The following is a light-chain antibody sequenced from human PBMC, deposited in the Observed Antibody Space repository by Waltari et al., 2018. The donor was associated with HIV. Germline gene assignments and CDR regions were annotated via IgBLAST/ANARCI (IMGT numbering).Light chain of an antibody. Sequence: DVQMTQSPSVLSASVGDTVTITCRASQSISNWLAWYQQKPGKAPKLLIYKASGLESGVPSRFGGSGSETEFTLTISSLQPDDSATYYCQQYGNYLCFGGGTKVEIK. CDR2: KAS. CDR1: QSISNW. J-gene: IGKJ4*01. CDR3: QQYGNYLC. V-gene: IGKV1-5*03.